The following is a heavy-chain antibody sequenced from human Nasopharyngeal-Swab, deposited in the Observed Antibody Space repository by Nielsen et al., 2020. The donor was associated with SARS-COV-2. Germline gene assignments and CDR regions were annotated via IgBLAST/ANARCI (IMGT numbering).Heavy chain of an antibody. CDR2: FYPGDSDT. Sequence: VRQMPGKGLEWMGIFYPGDSDTRYSPSFQGQVTFSADQSTNTAYLQWSSLKASDTAVYYCARLWAKGSLPASMLDWFDLWGQGTLVTVSS. J-gene: IGHJ5*02. D-gene: IGHD2-2*01. CDR3: ARLWAKGSLPASMLDWFDL. V-gene: IGHV5-51*01.